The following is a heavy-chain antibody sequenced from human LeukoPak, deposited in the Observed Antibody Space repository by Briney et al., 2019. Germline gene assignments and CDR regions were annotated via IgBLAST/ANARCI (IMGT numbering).Heavy chain of an antibody. CDR1: CSSISSYY. V-gene: IGHV4-4*07. CDR2: IYTSGST. J-gene: IGHJ4*02. Sequence: ADTLSLSCTVCCSSISSYYWSWIQKPAGKGLELIGRIYTSGSTNYNPSLKSRVTMSVDTSNNHFSLQLSTVTAADTAVYYCAREDYYGSGSYYTKYYFDYWGQGTLVTVSS. CDR3: AREDYYGSGSYYTKYYFDY. D-gene: IGHD3-10*01.